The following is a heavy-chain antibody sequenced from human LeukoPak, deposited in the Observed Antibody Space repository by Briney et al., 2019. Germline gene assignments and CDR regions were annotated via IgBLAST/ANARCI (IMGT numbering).Heavy chain of an antibody. CDR2: ISYSTSYI. Sequence: GGSLRLSCAASGFPFNTYTMNWVRQAPGKGLEWGSSISYSTSYIYYADSVKGRFTISRDNAKNSLFVEMNSLRAEDTAVYYCARHYPDYSSSSGAFDIWGRGTMVTVSS. V-gene: IGHV3-21*01. CDR3: ARHYPDYSSSSGAFDI. J-gene: IGHJ3*02. CDR1: GFPFNTYT. D-gene: IGHD6-6*01.